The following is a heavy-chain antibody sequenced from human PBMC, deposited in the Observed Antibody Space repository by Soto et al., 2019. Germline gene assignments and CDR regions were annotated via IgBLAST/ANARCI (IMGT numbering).Heavy chain of an antibody. J-gene: IGHJ4*02. CDR1: GDTFTTYD. D-gene: IGHD1-26*01. CDR3: ARDRDDGGYYTKPFDY. V-gene: IGHV1-8*01. Sequence: ASVNVSCKASGDTFTTYDINWVRQATGHGLEWMGWINPNSGNIGYAQRFQGRVTMTRDTAIRTAYMEVSSLRSDDTAVYYCARDRDDGGYYTKPFDYWGQGTLVTVSS. CDR2: INPNSGNI.